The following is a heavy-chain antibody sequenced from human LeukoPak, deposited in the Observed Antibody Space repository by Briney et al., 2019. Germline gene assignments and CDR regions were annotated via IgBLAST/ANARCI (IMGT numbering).Heavy chain of an antibody. CDR2: IGAAGGT. D-gene: IGHD1-26*01. V-gene: IGHV3-13*01. CDR3: ARGWERVFDC. J-gene: IGHJ4*02. CDR1: GFTLSIHD. Sequence: PGGSLRLSCAASGFTLSIHDMVWVRQITGKGLEWVSAIGAAGGTYYPGSVKGRFTISRENAKNSLYLQMNSLRVGDTAVYYCARGWERVFDCWGQGTLVTVSS.